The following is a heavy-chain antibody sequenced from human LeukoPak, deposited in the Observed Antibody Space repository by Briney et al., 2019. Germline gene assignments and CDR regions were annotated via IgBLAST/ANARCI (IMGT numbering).Heavy chain of an antibody. V-gene: IGHV1-58*02. J-gene: IGHJ5*02. D-gene: IGHD3-3*01. CDR2: IVVGSGNT. Sequence: SVKVSCKASGFTFTISAMQWVRQARGQRLEWIGWIVVGSGNTNYAQKFQERVTITRDMSTSTAYMELSSLRSEDTAVYYCAATNYDFWSGMSGFDPWGQGTLVTVSS. CDR1: GFTFTISA. CDR3: AATNYDFWSGMSGFDP.